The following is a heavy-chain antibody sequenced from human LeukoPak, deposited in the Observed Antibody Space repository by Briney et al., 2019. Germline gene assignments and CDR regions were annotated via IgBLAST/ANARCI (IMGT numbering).Heavy chain of an antibody. CDR2: IRYDGSNK. D-gene: IGHD5-12*01. CDR3: AKGVGPRTVDIVATTLDY. CDR1: GFTFSSYA. Sequence: PGGSLRLSCAASGFTFSSYAMSWVRQAPGMGLEWVAFIRYDGSNKYYADSVEGRFTISRDNSKNTLYLQMNSLRAEDTAVYYCAKGVGPRTVDIVATTLDYWGQGTLVTVSS. J-gene: IGHJ4*02. V-gene: IGHV3-30*02.